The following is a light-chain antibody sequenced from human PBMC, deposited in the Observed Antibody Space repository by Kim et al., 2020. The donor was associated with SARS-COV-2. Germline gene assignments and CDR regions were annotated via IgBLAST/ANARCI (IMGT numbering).Light chain of an antibody. CDR1: SGAGTSGVW. Sequence: PGGAVTLTCGATSGAGTSGVWPYWDQQKPGQAPRTLIYDTSNKLSWTPARFSGSLLGGTAALTLSGAQPEDEADYYCSLSYTGVVIFGGGTQLTVL. V-gene: IGLV7-46*01. CDR2: DTS. CDR3: SLSYTGVVI. J-gene: IGLJ2*01.